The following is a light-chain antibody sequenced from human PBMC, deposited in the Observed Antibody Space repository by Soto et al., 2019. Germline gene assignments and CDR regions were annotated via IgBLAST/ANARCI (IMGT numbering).Light chain of an antibody. Sequence: QSALTQPASVSGSPGQSITISCTGTSSDVGAYNLVSWYQQHPGKAPKLMIYDVNVRPSGVSNRFSGSKSGNTSSLTISGLQAEDEADYYCSSYTTGSTLDYVFGTGTKLTVL. CDR3: SSYTTGSTLDYV. J-gene: IGLJ1*01. CDR1: SSDVGAYNL. CDR2: DVN. V-gene: IGLV2-14*03.